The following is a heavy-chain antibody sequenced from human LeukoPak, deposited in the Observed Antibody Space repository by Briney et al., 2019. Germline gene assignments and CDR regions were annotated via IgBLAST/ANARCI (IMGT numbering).Heavy chain of an antibody. D-gene: IGHD3-10*01. J-gene: IGHJ4*02. CDR2: ISGSGGST. Sequence: GGSLRLSCAASGFTFSSYAMSWVRQAPGKGLEWVSAISGSGGSTYYADSVKGRFTISRDNSKNTLYLQMNSLRAEDTAVYYCARVAYYYGSGRRLDYWGQGTLVTVSS. CDR1: GFTFSSYA. V-gene: IGHV3-23*01. CDR3: ARVAYYYGSGRRLDY.